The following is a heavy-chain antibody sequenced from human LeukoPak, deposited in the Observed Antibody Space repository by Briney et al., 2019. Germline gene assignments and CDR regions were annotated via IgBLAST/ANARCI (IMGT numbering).Heavy chain of an antibody. CDR3: ARVSGTISWESLWYFVL. J-gene: IGHJ2*01. D-gene: IGHD6-13*01. CDR1: NYSLSSPNY. CDR2: IHHRGTT. V-gene: IGHV4-38-2*02. Sequence: SETLSLTCSVPNYSLSSPNYWGWIRQPPGKGLEWIGTIHHRGTTYFNPSLRTRLAISLESSKNQFSLSLSSVTAADTAIYYCARVSGTISWESLWYFVLWGRGTRVTVSS.